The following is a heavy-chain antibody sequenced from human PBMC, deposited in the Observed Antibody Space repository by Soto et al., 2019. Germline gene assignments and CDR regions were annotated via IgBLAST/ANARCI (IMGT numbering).Heavy chain of an antibody. CDR1: GYSFTSYW. V-gene: IGHV5-51*01. CDR2: IYPGDSDT. D-gene: IGHD2-21*02. J-gene: IGHJ4*02. Sequence: PGESLKISCKGSGYSFTSYWIGWVRQMPGKGLEWMGIIYPGDSDTRYSPSFQGQVTISADKSISTAYLQWSSLKASDTAMYYFARYNCGGDCYSGNYFDYWGQGTLVTVSS. CDR3: ARYNCGGDCYSGNYFDY.